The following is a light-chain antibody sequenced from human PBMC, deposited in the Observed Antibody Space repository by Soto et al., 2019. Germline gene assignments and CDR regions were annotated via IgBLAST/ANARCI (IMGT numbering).Light chain of an antibody. Sequence: QSALTQPASVSGSPGQSITISCTGTSSDVGGYNYVSWYQHHPGKAPKLMIYEVSDRPSGVSNRFSGSKSSNVASLTISGLQAEDEADYYCSSYTRSSTLVFGGGTKVTVL. V-gene: IGLV2-14*01. CDR1: SSDVGGYNY. CDR3: SSYTRSSTLV. J-gene: IGLJ3*02. CDR2: EVS.